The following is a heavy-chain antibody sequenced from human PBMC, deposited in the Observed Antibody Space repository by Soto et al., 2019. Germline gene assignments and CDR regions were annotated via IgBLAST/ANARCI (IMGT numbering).Heavy chain of an antibody. CDR3: ASASYDIPDYYYHYYCMDV. CDR1: GYTFTSYG. Sequence: GASVKVSCKASGYTFTSYGISWVRQAPGPGREWMGGISAYNGNTNYAQKLQGRVTMTTETSTSTAYMELRSLRSDATAVYYCASASYDIPDYYYHYYCMDVWGQGTTVTVSS. J-gene: IGHJ6*02. V-gene: IGHV1-18*04. CDR2: ISAYNGNT. D-gene: IGHD3-9*01.